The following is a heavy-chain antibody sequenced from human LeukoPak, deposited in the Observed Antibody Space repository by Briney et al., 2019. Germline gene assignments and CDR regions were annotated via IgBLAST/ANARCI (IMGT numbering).Heavy chain of an antibody. J-gene: IGHJ4*02. D-gene: IGHD6-13*01. CDR3: ASHSSSWYGAHFDY. Sequence: ASVKVSCKASGGTFSSYAISWVRQAPGQGLEWMGGITPIFGTANYAQKFQGRVTITADESTSTAYMELSSLRSEDTAVYYCASHSSSWYGAHFDYWGQGTLVTVSS. CDR2: ITPIFGTA. V-gene: IGHV1-69*13. CDR1: GGTFSSYA.